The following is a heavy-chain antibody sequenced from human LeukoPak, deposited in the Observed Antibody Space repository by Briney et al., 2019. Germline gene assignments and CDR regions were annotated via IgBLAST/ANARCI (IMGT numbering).Heavy chain of an antibody. V-gene: IGHV3-33*01. D-gene: IGHD3-22*01. Sequence: PGRSLRLSCTASGFTFSSCGMHWVRQAPGQGLEWVAVIWSDGSKKYHADSVKGRFTISRDNTKNMLHLQMNSLRAEDTAIYYCVRVGTDSIGSYPDYWGQGTLVTVTS. J-gene: IGHJ4*02. CDR3: VRVGTDSIGSYPDY. CDR2: IWSDGSKK. CDR1: GFTFSSCG.